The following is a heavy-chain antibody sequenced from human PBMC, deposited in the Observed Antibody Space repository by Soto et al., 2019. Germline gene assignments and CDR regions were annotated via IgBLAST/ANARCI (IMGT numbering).Heavy chain of an antibody. CDR2: IYYSGST. D-gene: IGHD7-27*01. CDR3: ARETGDDHWFDP. CDR1: GGSISSYY. Sequence: SETLSLTCTVSGGSISSYYWSWIRQPPGKGLEWIGYIYYSGSTYYNPSLKSRVTISVDTSKNQFSLKLSSVTAADTAVYYCARETGDDHWFDPWGQGTLVTVSS. V-gene: IGHV4-59*12. J-gene: IGHJ5*02.